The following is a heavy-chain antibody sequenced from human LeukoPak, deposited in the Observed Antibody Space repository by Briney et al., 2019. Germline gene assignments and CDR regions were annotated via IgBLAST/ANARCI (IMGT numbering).Heavy chain of an antibody. J-gene: IGHJ4*02. V-gene: IGHV3-30*01. CDR3: VRGSFVGATRPCSY. CDR2: ISDDGSNE. Sequence: PGGSLRLSCAASGFTFSNYAMHWVRQAPGKGLEWVAVISDDGSNEYYADSVKGRFTIPRDNSKNTLYLQMNSLRAEDTAVYYCVRGSFVGATRPCSYWGQGTLVTVSS. D-gene: IGHD1-26*01. CDR1: GFTFSNYA.